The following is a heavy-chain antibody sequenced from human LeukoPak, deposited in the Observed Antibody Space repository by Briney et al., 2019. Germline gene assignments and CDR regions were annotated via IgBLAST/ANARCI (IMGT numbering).Heavy chain of an antibody. V-gene: IGHV4-59*08. CDR2: IYYSGST. J-gene: IGHJ5*02. Sequence: SETLSLTCTVSGGSISSYYWSWIRQPPGKGLEWIGYIYYSGSTNYNPSLKSRVTISVDTSKNQFSLKLSSVTAADTAVYYCARATYYYGSGSYLGAIGGEYWFDPWGQGTLVTVSS. CDR1: GGSISSYY. CDR3: ARATYYYGSGSYLGAIGGEYWFDP. D-gene: IGHD3-10*01.